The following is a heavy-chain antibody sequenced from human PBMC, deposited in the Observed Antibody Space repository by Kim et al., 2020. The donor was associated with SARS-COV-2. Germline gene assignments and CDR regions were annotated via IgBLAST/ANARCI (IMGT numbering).Heavy chain of an antibody. Sequence: NNQSPKSRVTISVDTTKTQFSLELSSVTAADPAVYYCARPVTAITGFDYWGQGTLVTVSS. V-gene: IGHV4-39*01. D-gene: IGHD2-21*02. J-gene: IGHJ4*02. CDR3: ARPVTAITGFDY.